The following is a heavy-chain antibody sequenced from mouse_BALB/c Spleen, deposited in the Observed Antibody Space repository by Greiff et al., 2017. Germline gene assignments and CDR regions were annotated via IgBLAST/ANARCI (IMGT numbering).Heavy chain of an antibody. CDR1: GYSFTGYY. Sequence: EVQLQQSGPELVKPGASVKISCKASGYSFTGYYMHWVKQSHVKSLEWIGRINPYNGATSYNQNFKDKASLTVDKSSSTAYMELHSLTSEDSAVYYCARWGIYHDYGGAMDYWGQGTSVTVSS. D-gene: IGHD2-4*01. V-gene: IGHV1-26*01. CDR2: INPYNGAT. J-gene: IGHJ4*01. CDR3: ARWGIYHDYGGAMDY.